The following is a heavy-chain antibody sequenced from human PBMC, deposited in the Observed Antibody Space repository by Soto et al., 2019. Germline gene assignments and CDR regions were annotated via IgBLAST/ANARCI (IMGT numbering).Heavy chain of an antibody. D-gene: IGHD3-3*01. J-gene: IGHJ4*02. Sequence: GGSLRLSCAASGFTFSSYGMHWVRQAPGKGLEWVAVISYDGSNKYYADSVKGRFTISRDNSKNTLYLQMNSLRAEDTAVYYCAKDHYFLRRLWQIDYWGQGT. CDR1: GFTFSSYG. CDR3: AKDHYFLRRLWQIDY. V-gene: IGHV3-30*18. CDR2: ISYDGSNK.